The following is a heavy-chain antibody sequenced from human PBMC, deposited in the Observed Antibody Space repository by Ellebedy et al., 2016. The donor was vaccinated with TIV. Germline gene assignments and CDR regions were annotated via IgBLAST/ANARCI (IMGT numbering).Heavy chain of an antibody. D-gene: IGHD1-26*01. J-gene: IGHJ6*02. CDR2: IWYDGSNK. CDR1: GFTFSSYG. Sequence: LSLTCAASGFTFSSYGMHWVRQAPGKGLEWVAVIWYDGSNKYYADSAKGRFTISRDNSKNTLYLQMNSLRAEDTAVYYCARDYSEWPTSYYYYYYGMDVWGQGTTVTVSS. V-gene: IGHV3-33*01. CDR3: ARDYSEWPTSYYYYYYGMDV.